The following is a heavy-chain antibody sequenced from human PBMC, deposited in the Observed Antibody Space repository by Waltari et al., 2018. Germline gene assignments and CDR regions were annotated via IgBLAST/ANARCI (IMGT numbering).Heavy chain of an antibody. J-gene: IGHJ3*02. Sequence: QVQLQESGPGLVKPSETLSLTCTVSGGSISSYYWSWIRQPPGKGLEWIGYIYYSGSTNYNPSLKSRVTISVDTSKNQFSLKLSSVTAADTAVYYCARQWLRSGGGDAFDIWGQGTMVTVSS. CDR3: ARQWLRSGGGDAFDI. V-gene: IGHV4-59*01. CDR1: GGSISSYY. CDR2: IYYSGST. D-gene: IGHD5-12*01.